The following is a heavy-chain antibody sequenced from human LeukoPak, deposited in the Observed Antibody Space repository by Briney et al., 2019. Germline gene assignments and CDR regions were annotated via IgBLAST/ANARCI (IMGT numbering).Heavy chain of an antibody. D-gene: IGHD2-8*01. Sequence: GESLKISCKGSGYSFTSYWIGWVRQMPGKGLEWMGIIYPDDSDTRYNPSFEGQVIISVDKSISTAYLQWSSLKASDTATYYCARHGHCTNGVCYSNYYSYMDVWGKGTTVTVSS. CDR1: GYSFTSYW. V-gene: IGHV5-51*01. J-gene: IGHJ6*03. CDR3: ARHGHCTNGVCYSNYYSYMDV. CDR2: IYPDDSDT.